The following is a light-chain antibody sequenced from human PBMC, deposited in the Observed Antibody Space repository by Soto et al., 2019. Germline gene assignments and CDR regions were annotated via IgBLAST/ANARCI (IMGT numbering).Light chain of an antibody. Sequence: EIVLTQSPATLSLSPGERATLSCRASQSVGSFLAWYQQKPGQAPRLLIYGASTRATGIPARFSGSGSGTDFTLTISSLEPEDFAVYYCQQRSNWRGVTFGQGTRLEIK. CDR2: GAS. J-gene: IGKJ5*01. CDR3: QQRSNWRGVT. CDR1: QSVGSF. V-gene: IGKV3-11*01.